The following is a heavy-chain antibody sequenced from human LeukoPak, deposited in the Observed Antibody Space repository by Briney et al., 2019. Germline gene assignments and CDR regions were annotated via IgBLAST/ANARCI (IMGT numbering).Heavy chain of an antibody. Sequence: GGSLRLSCAASGFTFDDYAMHWVRQAPGKGLEWVSGISWNSGSIGYADSVKGRFTISRDNAKNSLYLQMNSLRAEDTALYYCAKDVGGYYPDCWGQGTLVTVSS. CDR1: GFTFDDYA. V-gene: IGHV3-9*01. CDR3: AKDVGGYYPDC. J-gene: IGHJ4*02. CDR2: ISWNSGSI. D-gene: IGHD3-22*01.